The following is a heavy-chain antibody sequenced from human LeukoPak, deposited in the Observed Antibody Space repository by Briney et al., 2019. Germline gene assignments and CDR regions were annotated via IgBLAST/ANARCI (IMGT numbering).Heavy chain of an antibody. D-gene: IGHD2-2*01. CDR2: LIPIFGTA. CDR3: ALEGVYPYHYYLDV. J-gene: IGHJ6*03. V-gene: IGHV1-69*06. Sequence: SVKVSCKASGGTFSSYAISWVRQAPGQGLEWTGGLIPIFGTANYAQKFQGRVTITADKSTSTAYMELSSMRSEDTAVYYCALEGVYPYHYYLDVWGKGTTVTVSS. CDR1: GGTFSSYA.